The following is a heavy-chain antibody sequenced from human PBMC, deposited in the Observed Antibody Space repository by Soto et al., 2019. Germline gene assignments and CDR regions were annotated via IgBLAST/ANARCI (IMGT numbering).Heavy chain of an antibody. J-gene: IGHJ4*02. Sequence: GGSLRLSCAASGFTVSSNYMSWVRQAPGKGLGWFLVIYSCCITYYADSLKGRFTISRDNSKNTLYFQMNSLRAEDTAVYYFSCQTPSDYDFWSGPPHHFDYWGQGTLVTVSS. CDR1: GFTVSSNY. V-gene: IGHV3-53*01. CDR3: SCQTPSDYDFWSGPPHHFDY. CDR2: IYSCCIT. D-gene: IGHD3-3*01.